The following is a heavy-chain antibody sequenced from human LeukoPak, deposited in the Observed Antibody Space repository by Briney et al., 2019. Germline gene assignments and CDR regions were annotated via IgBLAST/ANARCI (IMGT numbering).Heavy chain of an antibody. Sequence: ASVKVSCKASGYTFTSHGISWVRQAPGQGLEWMGWISTYNGNTNHAQKFQGRVTMTTDTSTTTAYMELRSLRSDDTAVYYCARGQGASWDTAMVTDHWGQGTLVTVSS. CDR3: ARGQGASWDTAMVTDH. V-gene: IGHV1-18*01. CDR2: ISTYNGNT. D-gene: IGHD5-18*01. J-gene: IGHJ4*02. CDR1: GYTFTSHG.